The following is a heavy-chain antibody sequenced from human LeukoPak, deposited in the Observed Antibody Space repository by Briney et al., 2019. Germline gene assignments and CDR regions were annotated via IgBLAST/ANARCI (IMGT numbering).Heavy chain of an antibody. CDR3: VRSPRRPSRSNTEAPGTPRWLDP. D-gene: IGHD1-1*01. CDR2: IYYSGST. J-gene: IGHJ5*02. Sequence: PSETLSLTCTVSAGSISSTSYYWGWIRQPPGKGLEWIGSIYYSGSTYYNPSLKSRVTISVDTSENQFSLKLSSVTSADTAVYYCVRSPRRPSRSNTEAPGTPRWLDPWGQGTLVTVSS. CDR1: AGSISSTSYY. V-gene: IGHV4-39*01.